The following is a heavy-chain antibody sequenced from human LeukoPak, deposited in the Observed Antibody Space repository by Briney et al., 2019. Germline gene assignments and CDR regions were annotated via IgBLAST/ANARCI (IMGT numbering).Heavy chain of an antibody. J-gene: IGHJ3*01. Sequence: RPGGCLRLSCAASGFVFDDYGMSWVRHVPGKGLEWVSGVNWNGANPTYADSVKGRFSISRENAKNSVYLLLNSLRPEDTAMYYCARSLASCSGSAFGLWGQGTMVIVSS. CDR1: GFVFDDYG. D-gene: IGHD2-15*01. V-gene: IGHV3-20*04. CDR2: VNWNGANP. CDR3: ARSLASCSGSAFGL.